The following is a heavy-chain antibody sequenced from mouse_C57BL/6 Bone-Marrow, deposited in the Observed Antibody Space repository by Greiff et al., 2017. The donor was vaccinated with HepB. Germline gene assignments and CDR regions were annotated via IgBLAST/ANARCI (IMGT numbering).Heavy chain of an antibody. J-gene: IGHJ4*01. Sequence: EVQLVESGGGLVKPGGSLKLSCAASGFTFSSYAMPWVRQTPEKRLEWVATISDGGSYTYYPDNVKGRFTISRDNAKNNLYLQMSHLKSEDTAMYYCARENYYGSSLYAMDYWGQGTSVTVSS. V-gene: IGHV5-4*01. CDR1: GFTFSSYA. CDR2: ISDGGSYT. CDR3: ARENYYGSSLYAMDY. D-gene: IGHD1-1*01.